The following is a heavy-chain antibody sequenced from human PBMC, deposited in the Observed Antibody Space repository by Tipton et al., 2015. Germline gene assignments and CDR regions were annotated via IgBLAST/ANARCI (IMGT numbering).Heavy chain of an antibody. CDR1: GFTFDKHA. J-gene: IGHJ4*02. Sequence: SLRLSCAASGFTFDKHAMTWVRQAPGKGLQWLSAISRSGDKTFYADFVKGRFTISRDNSKNTLYLQLNSLGADDTAVYYCAKEATGVEFDYWGQGTLVLVSS. V-gene: IGHV3-23*01. CDR3: AKEATGVEFDY. CDR2: ISRSGDKT. D-gene: IGHD3-10*01.